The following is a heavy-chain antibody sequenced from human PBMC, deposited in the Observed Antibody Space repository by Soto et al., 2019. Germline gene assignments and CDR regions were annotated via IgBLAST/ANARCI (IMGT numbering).Heavy chain of an antibody. CDR2: IFYSGST. D-gene: IGHD5-18*01. CDR1: GGSIRSYY. Sequence: SETLSLTCTVSGGSIRSYYWTWIRQPPGKGLEWLGYIFYSGSTFYNPSLKSRVTISIHTSKSQFSLQLTSVTAADTAVYYCASAAEDTAMVDSWGQGTLVTVSS. CDR3: ASAAEDTAMVDS. V-gene: IGHV4-59*01. J-gene: IGHJ4*02.